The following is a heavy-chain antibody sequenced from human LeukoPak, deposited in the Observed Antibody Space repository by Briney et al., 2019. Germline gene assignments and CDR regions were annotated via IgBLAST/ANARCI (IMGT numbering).Heavy chain of an antibody. Sequence: GASVKVSCKVSGYTLTELSMHWVRQAPGKGLAWMGGFDPEDGETIYAQKFQGRVTMTEDTSTDTAYMELSSLRSEDTAVHYCATGGAAAGLNWFDPWGQGTLVTVSS. V-gene: IGHV1-24*01. CDR1: GYTLTELS. D-gene: IGHD6-13*01. J-gene: IGHJ5*02. CDR3: ATGGAAAGLNWFDP. CDR2: FDPEDGET.